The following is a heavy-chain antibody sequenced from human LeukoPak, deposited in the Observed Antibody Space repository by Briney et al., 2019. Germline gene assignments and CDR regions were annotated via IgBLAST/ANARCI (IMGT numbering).Heavy chain of an antibody. J-gene: IGHJ4*02. CDR1: GFIFSSYG. D-gene: IGHD3-10*01. CDR2: IRYDGSIK. V-gene: IGHV3-30*02. CDR3: AKDGRDHYVSGSYYRGVPALDY. Sequence: GGSLRLSCAASGFIFSSYGMHWVRQAPGKGLEWVAFIRYDGSIKYYADSVKGRFTISRDNSKNTLFLQMNSLRVEDTAVYYCAKDGRDHYVSGSYYRGVPALDYWGQGTLVTVSS.